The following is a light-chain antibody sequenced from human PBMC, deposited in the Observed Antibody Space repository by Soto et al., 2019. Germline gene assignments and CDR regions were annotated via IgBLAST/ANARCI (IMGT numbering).Light chain of an antibody. CDR2: DVN. CDR3: SSYTSSTTHVV. V-gene: IGLV2-14*01. CDR1: RSDVGGYNY. Sequence: QSALTQPASVSGSPGQSITISCTGTRSDVGGYNYVSWYQQHPGKAPKLMIYDVNNRPSGVSNRFSGSKSGNTASLTISGLQADDEADYYCSSYTSSTTHVVFGGGTKVTVL. J-gene: IGLJ2*01.